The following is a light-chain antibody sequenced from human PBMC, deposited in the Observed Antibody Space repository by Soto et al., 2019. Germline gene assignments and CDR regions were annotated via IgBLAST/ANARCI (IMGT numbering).Light chain of an antibody. CDR3: QQSHTART. J-gene: IGKJ1*01. CDR2: AAS. Sequence: DIQMTQSPSSLSASVGDRVTITCRASPSINKYLNWYQQKPGKAPKLLIYAASSLQSGVPSRFSGGVSGTDFTLTISRLQPEDFATYYCQQSHTARTFGQGTKVEIK. CDR1: PSINKY. V-gene: IGKV1-39*01.